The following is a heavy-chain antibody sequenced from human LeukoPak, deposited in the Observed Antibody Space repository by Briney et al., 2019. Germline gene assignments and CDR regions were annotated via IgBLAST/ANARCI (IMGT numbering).Heavy chain of an antibody. CDR1: GGTFSSYT. J-gene: IGHJ6*03. CDR2: IIPILGIA. V-gene: IGHV1-69*04. Sequence: SVKVSCKASGGTFSSYTISWVRQAPGQGLEWMGRIIPILGIANYAQKFQGRVTITADKSTSTAYMELSSLRSDDTAVYYCARDRGEYYMDVWGKGTTVTVSS. CDR3: ARDRGEYYMDV. D-gene: IGHD3-10*01.